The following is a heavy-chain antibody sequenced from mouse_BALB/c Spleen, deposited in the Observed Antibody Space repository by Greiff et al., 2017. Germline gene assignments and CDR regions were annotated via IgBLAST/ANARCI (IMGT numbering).Heavy chain of an antibody. CDR2: IRLKSNNYAT. Sequence: EVQLVESGGGLVQPGGSMKLSCVASGFTFSNYWMNWVRQSPEKGLEWVAEIRLKSNNYATHYAESVKGRFTISRDDSKSSVYLQMNNLRAEDTGIYYCTMITFYYAMDYWGQGTSVTVSS. D-gene: IGHD2-4*01. V-gene: IGHV6-6*02. J-gene: IGHJ4*01. CDR3: TMITFYYAMDY. CDR1: GFTFSNYW.